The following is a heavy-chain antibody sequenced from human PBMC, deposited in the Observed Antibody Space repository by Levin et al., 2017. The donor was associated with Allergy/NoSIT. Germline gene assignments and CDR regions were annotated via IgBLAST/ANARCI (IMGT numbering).Heavy chain of an antibody. V-gene: IGHV4-39*01. Sequence: ESLKISCTVSGGSISSSSYYWGWIRQPPGKGLEWIGSIYYSGSTYYNPSLKSRVTISVDTSKNQFSLKLSSVTAADTAVYYCATLKYCSGGSCFHRGDYWGQGTLVTVSS. J-gene: IGHJ4*02. D-gene: IGHD2-15*01. CDR2: IYYSGST. CDR1: GGSISSSSYY. CDR3: ATLKYCSGGSCFHRGDY.